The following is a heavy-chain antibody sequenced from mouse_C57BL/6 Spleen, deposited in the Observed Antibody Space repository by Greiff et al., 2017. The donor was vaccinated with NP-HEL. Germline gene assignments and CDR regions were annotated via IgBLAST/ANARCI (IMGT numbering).Heavy chain of an antibody. CDR2: IDPETGGT. Sequence: QVQLKQSGAELVRPGASVTLSCKASGYTFTDYEMHWVKQTPVHGLEWIGAIDPETGGTAYNQKFKGKAILTADKSSSTAYMELRSLTSEDSAVYYCTLDGYYTRFDYWGQGTTLTVSS. CDR1: GYTFTDYE. CDR3: TLDGYYTRFDY. J-gene: IGHJ2*01. V-gene: IGHV1-15*01. D-gene: IGHD2-3*01.